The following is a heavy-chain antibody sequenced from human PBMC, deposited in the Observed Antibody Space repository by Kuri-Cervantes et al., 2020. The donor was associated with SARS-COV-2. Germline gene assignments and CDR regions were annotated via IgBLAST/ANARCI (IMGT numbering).Heavy chain of an antibody. D-gene: IGHD6-19*01. J-gene: IGHJ4*02. CDR3: ARGIAVAGAKYFDY. CDR2: IYYSGST. V-gene: IGHV4-59*08. Sequence: SETLSLTCTVSGGSISSYYWSWIRQPPGKGLEWIGYIYYSGSTNYSPSLKSRVTISVDTSKNQFSLNLSSVTAADTAVYYCARGIAVAGAKYFDYWGQGTLVTVSS. CDR1: GGSISSYY.